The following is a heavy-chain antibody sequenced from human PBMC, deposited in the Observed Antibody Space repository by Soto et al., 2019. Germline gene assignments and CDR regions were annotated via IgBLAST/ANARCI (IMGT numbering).Heavy chain of an antibody. D-gene: IGHD4-17*01. CDR2: ISYDGSNK. J-gene: IGHJ4*02. CDR1: GFTFSSYG. Sequence: QVQLVESGRGVVQPGRSLRLSCAASGFTFSSYGMHWVRQAPGKGLEWVAVISYDGSNKYYADSVKGRFTISRDNSKNTLYLQMNSLRAEDTAVYYCAKGGDYDPYYFDYWGQGTLVTVSS. V-gene: IGHV3-30*18. CDR3: AKGGDYDPYYFDY.